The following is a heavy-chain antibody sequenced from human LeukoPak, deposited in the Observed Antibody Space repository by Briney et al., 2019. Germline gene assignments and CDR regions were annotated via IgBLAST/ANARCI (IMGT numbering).Heavy chain of an antibody. CDR3: AKVLNWGSWFDP. D-gene: IGHD7-27*01. J-gene: IGHJ5*02. V-gene: IGHV1-69*05. CDR1: GGTFSSYA. Sequence: ASVKVSCKASGGTFSSYAISWVRQAPGQGLEWMGGIIPIFGTANYAQKFQGRVTITTDESTSTAYMELSSLRSEDTAVYYCAKVLNWGSWFDPWGQGTLVTVSS. CDR2: IIPIFGTA.